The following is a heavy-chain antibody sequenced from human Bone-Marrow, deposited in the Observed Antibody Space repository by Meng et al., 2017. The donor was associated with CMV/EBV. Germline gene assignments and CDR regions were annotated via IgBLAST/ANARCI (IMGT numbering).Heavy chain of an antibody. CDR1: GFTFSSYA. Sequence: GESLKISCAASGFTFSSYAMHWVRQAPGKGLEWVAVISYDGSNKYYADSVKGRFTISRDNSKNTLYLQMNSLRAEDTAVYYCARAGPGYCSGGSCYSDYYYYGMDVWGQGPTVTVSS. D-gene: IGHD2-15*01. CDR3: ARAGPGYCSGGSCYSDYYYYGMDV. J-gene: IGHJ6*02. CDR2: ISYDGSNK. V-gene: IGHV3-30*04.